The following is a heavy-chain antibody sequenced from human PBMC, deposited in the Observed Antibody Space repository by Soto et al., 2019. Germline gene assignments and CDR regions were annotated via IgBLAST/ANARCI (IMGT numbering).Heavy chain of an antibody. J-gene: IGHJ4*02. Sequence: GGSLRLSCAASGFTFSGSAMHWVRQASGKGLEWVGRIRSKANSYATAYAASVKGRFTISRDDSKNTAYLQMNSLKTEDTAVYYCTRREDDSSGYSPHTFDYWGQGTLVTVSS. V-gene: IGHV3-73*01. D-gene: IGHD3-22*01. CDR3: TRREDDSSGYSPHTFDY. CDR1: GFTFSGSA. CDR2: IRSKANSYAT.